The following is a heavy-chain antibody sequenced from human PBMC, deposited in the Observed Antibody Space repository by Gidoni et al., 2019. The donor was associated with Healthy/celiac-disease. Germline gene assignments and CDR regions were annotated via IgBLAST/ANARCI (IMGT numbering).Heavy chain of an antibody. J-gene: IGHJ5*02. CDR1: GFTFSSYW. V-gene: IGHV3-7*01. D-gene: IGHD3-10*01. CDR3: ARVAGYGSGSYYNGWFDP. CDR2: IKQDGSEK. Sequence: EVQLVESGGGLVQPGGSLRLPFSASGFTFSSYWMSWVRQAPGKGLEWVANIKQDGSEKYYVDSVKGRFTISRDNAKNSLYLQMNSLRAEDTAVYYCARVAGYGSGSYYNGWFDPWGQGTLVTVSS.